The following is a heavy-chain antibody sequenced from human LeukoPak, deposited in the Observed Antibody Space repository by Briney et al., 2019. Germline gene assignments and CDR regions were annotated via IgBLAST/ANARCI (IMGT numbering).Heavy chain of an antibody. Sequence: ASVKVSCKASGYTFTSYYMHWVRQAPGQGLEWMGIINPSGGSTSYAQKFQGRVTITRNTSISTAYMELSSLRSEDTAVYYCARGAMVRGVIITPYYYYYMDVWGKGTTVTVSS. CDR2: INPSGGST. CDR3: ARGAMVRGVIITPYYYYYMDV. J-gene: IGHJ6*03. D-gene: IGHD3-10*01. CDR1: GYTFTSYY. V-gene: IGHV1-46*01.